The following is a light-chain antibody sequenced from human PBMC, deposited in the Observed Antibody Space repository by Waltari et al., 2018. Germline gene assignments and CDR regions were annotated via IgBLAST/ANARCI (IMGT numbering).Light chain of an antibody. J-gene: IGKJ2*01. CDR2: DAS. V-gene: IGKV3-15*01. CDR3: QQSNNWPYT. CDR1: PSVGNK. Sequence: EIEMTQSPATLSVSPGERATVSCRAIPSVGNKLAWYQQKPGQAPRLLFYDASTRATGIPVRFSGSGSGTEFTLTISSLQSEDFAVYYCQQSNNWPYTFGQGTKLEIK.